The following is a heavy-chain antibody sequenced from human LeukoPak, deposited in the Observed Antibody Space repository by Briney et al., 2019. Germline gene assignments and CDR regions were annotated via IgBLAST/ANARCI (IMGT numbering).Heavy chain of an antibody. CDR2: IYFTGTT. J-gene: IGHJ4*02. D-gene: IGHD3-10*01. CDR1: GGTFNNHY. V-gene: IGHV4-59*11. CDR3: ARGGGSPRN. Sequence: SETLSLTCTVSGGTFNNHYWSWIRQPPGMGLEWVGYIYFTGTTNYNPSLMSRVTISLDKSKNQFSLKLSSVTATDTAIYYCARGGGSPRNWGQGTLVTVSS.